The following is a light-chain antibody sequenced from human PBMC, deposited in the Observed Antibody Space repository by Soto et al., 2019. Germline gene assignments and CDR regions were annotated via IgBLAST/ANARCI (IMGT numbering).Light chain of an antibody. CDR3: QQANSPPLT. CDR2: AAS. V-gene: IGKV1-12*01. J-gene: IGKJ4*01. Sequence: DIQMTQSPSSVSASVGDRVTITCRASERINTYLAWYQQQPGKAPKLLIYAASSLQSGVPSSFSGSGSGTEFTLTISNLQPEDFATYYCQQANSPPLTFGGGTKVEIK. CDR1: ERINTY.